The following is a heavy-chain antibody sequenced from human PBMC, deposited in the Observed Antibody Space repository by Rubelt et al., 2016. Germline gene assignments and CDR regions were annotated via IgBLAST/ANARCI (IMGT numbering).Heavy chain of an antibody. V-gene: IGHV4-39*07. CDR2: IYYSGST. Sequence: QLQLQESGPGLVKPSETLSLTCSVSGGSISSGSHYWAWIRPPPGKGLAWIGTIYYSGSTNYNPSLQSRVTISVETSKNQLSLKLRLVTAADTAVYYWARSNYFDYWGQGTLVTVSA. CDR1: GGSISSGSHY. J-gene: IGHJ4*02. CDR3: ARSNYFDY.